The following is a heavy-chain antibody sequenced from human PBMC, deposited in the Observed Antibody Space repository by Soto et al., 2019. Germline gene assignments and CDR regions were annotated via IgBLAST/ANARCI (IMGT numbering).Heavy chain of an antibody. J-gene: IGHJ4*02. CDR1: GGTFSSYA. Sequence: QVQLVQSGAEVKKPGSSVKVSCKASGGTFSSYAISWVRQAPGQGLEWMGGIIPIFGTANYAQKFQGRVTIIADESTSTAYMELSSLRSEDTAMYYCARDRYLGRYSYGFDSWGQGTLVTVSS. CDR3: ARDRYLGRYSYGFDS. V-gene: IGHV1-69*01. CDR2: IIPIFGTA. D-gene: IGHD5-18*01.